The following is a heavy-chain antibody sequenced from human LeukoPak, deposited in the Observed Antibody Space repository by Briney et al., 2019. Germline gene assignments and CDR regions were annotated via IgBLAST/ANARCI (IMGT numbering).Heavy chain of an antibody. CDR2: ISAYNGNT. V-gene: IGHV1-18*01. J-gene: IGHJ6*03. CDR1: GYTFTSYG. CDR3: ARAQDYYYYMDV. Sequence: ASVKVSCKASGYTFTSYGISWVRQAPGQGLEWMGWISAYNGNTNYAQKLQGRVTMTTDTSTSTAYMELRSLRSDDTAAYYCARAQDYYYYMDVWGKGTTVTVSS.